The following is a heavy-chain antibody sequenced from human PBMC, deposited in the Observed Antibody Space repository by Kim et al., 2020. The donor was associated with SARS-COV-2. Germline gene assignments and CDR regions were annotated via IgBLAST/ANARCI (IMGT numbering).Heavy chain of an antibody. V-gene: IGHV1-69*01. J-gene: IGHJ4*02. D-gene: IGHD1-26*01. Sequence: AQKFKGRVTSTADESTSTAYMELSSLRSEDTAVYYCARDRSGSYLRYFDYWGQGTLVTVSS. CDR3: ARDRSGSYLRYFDY.